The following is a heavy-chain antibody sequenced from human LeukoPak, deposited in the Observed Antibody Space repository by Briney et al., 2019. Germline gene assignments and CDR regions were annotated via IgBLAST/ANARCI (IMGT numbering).Heavy chain of an antibody. J-gene: IGHJ4*02. D-gene: IGHD1-26*01. CDR2: LYYSGST. Sequence: PSPCLSLALTVAGGSIINSSYNWGWFRHPPGKGLEWIGGLYYSGSTYYNPSLKSLVTISVVTSKIQFSLKLSSVTAADTAVYCCARLSGSYCPAGYWGQGTLVTVSS. V-gene: IGHV4-39*01. CDR1: GGSIINSSYN. CDR3: ARLSGSYCPAGY.